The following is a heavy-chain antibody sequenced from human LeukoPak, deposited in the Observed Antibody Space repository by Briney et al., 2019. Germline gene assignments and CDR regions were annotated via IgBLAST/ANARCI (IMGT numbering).Heavy chain of an antibody. V-gene: IGHV4-59*01. CDR2: IYYSGST. D-gene: IGHD2-2*01. Sequence: SETLSLTCTVSGGSISSYYWSWIRQPPGKGLEWIGYIYYSGSTNYNPSLKSRVTISVDTSKNQFSLKLSSVTAADTAVYYCARGGFVPAANDQYYYYGMDDWGQGTTVTVSS. CDR1: GGSISSYY. J-gene: IGHJ6*02. CDR3: ARGGFVPAANDQYYYYGMDD.